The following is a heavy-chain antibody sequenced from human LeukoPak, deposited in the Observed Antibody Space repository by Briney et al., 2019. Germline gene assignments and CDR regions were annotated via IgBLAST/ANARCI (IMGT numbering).Heavy chain of an antibody. V-gene: IGHV4-39*01. J-gene: IGHJ4*02. CDR2: IYYSGST. CDR3: ASYVGATKDFDY. D-gene: IGHD1-26*01. Sequence: SGTLSLTCTVSVGSISSSSYHWGWIRQPPGKGLEWIGNIYYSGSTYYNPSLKSRVTISVDTSKNQFSLKLSSVTAADTAVYYCASYVGATKDFDYWGQGTLVTVSS. CDR1: VGSISSSSYH.